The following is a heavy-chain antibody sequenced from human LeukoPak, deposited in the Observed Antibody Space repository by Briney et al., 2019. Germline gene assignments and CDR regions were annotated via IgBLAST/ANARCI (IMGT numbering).Heavy chain of an antibody. D-gene: IGHD2-2*01. V-gene: IGHV4-34*01. Sequence: SETLSLTCAVYGGSFSGNYWSWIRQPPGKGLEWIGEINHSGSTNYNPSLKSRVTISVDTSKNQFSLKLSSVTAADTAVYYCARGTNYCSSTSCSFYYYYMDVWGKGTTVTVSS. CDR3: ARGTNYCSSTSCSFYYYYMDV. CDR1: GGSFSGNY. J-gene: IGHJ6*03. CDR2: INHSGST.